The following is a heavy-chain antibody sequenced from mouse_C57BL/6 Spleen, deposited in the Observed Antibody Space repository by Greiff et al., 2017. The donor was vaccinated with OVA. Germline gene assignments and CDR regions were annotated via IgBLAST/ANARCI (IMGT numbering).Heavy chain of an antibody. CDR2: INPSSGYT. CDR3: ASIYYDYDEGFDY. J-gene: IGHJ2*01. D-gene: IGHD2-4*01. V-gene: IGHV1-7*01. CDR1: GYTFTSYW. Sequence: QVQLQQSGAELAKPGASVKLSCKASGYTFTSYWMHWVKQRPGQGLEWIGYINPSSGYTKYNQKFKDKATLTADKSSSTAYMQLSSLTYEDSAVYYCASIYYDYDEGFDYWGPGTTLTVSS.